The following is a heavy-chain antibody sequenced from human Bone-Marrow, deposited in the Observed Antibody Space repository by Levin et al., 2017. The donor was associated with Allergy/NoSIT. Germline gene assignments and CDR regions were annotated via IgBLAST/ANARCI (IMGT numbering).Heavy chain of an antibody. Sequence: SSETLSLTCAVYGGSFSGYYWSWIRQPPGKGLEWIGEINHSGSTNYNPSLKSRVTISVDTSKNQFSLKLSSVTAADTAVYYCAKREYYDFWSGYSYHPDYYMDVWGKGTTVTVSS. V-gene: IGHV4-34*01. J-gene: IGHJ6*03. D-gene: IGHD3-3*01. CDR1: GGSFSGYY. CDR3: AKREYYDFWSGYSYHPDYYMDV. CDR2: INHSGST.